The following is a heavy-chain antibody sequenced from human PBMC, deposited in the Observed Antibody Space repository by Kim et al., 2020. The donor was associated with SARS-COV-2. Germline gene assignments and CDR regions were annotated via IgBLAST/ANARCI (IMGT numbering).Heavy chain of an antibody. CDR2: IDPSDSYT. J-gene: IGHJ4*02. Sequence: GESLKISCKGSGYSFTSYWISWVRQMPGKGLEWMGRIDPSDSYTNYSPSFQGHVTISADKSISTAYLQWSSLKASDTAMYYCARSGYSYGYTPHFDYWGQGTLVTVSS. CDR3: ARSGYSYGYTPHFDY. CDR1: GYSFTSYW. V-gene: IGHV5-10-1*01. D-gene: IGHD5-18*01.